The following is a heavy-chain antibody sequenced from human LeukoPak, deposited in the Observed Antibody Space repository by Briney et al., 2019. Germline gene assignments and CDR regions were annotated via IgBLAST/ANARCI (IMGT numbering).Heavy chain of an antibody. D-gene: IGHD6-6*01. Sequence: ASVNVSCKASGYTFTSYGISWVRQAPGQGLEWMGWISAYNGNTNYAQKLQGRVTMTTDTSTSTAYMELRSLRSDDTAVYYCARDVVLPDAFDIWGQGTMVTVSS. J-gene: IGHJ3*02. CDR2: ISAYNGNT. CDR1: GYTFTSYG. V-gene: IGHV1-18*01. CDR3: ARDVVLPDAFDI.